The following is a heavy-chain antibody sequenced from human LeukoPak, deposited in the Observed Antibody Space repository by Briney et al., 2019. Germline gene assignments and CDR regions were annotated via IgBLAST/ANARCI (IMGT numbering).Heavy chain of an antibody. CDR1: GFTFSSYG. V-gene: IGHV3-33*01. CDR3: ARGSYSSGWYVSYYYYYGMDV. D-gene: IGHD6-19*01. Sequence: GGSLRLSCAASGFTFSSYGMHWVRQAPGKGLEWVAVIWYDGSNKYYVDSVKGRFTISRDNSKNTLYLQMNSLRAEDTAVYYCARGSYSSGWYVSYYYYYGMDVWGQGTTVTVSS. J-gene: IGHJ6*02. CDR2: IWYDGSNK.